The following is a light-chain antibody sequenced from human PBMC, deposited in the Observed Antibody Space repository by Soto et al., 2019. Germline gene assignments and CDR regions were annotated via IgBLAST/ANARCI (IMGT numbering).Light chain of an antibody. Sequence: EIVLTQSPGTLSLSPGERATLSCRASQSVSSSYLAWYQQKPGQAPRLLIYGASSRATGIPDRFSGSGSGTDFTLTISRLELEDFAVYYCQHYGSSLLTFGGGTKVEIK. CDR1: QSVSSSY. CDR3: QHYGSSLLT. CDR2: GAS. J-gene: IGKJ4*01. V-gene: IGKV3-20*01.